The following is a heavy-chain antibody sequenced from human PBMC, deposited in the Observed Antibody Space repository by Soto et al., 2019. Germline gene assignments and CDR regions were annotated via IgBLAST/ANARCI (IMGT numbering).Heavy chain of an antibody. CDR3: ASFDSSGWYYFDY. CDR2: IYYSGST. D-gene: IGHD6-19*01. V-gene: IGHV4-61*01. J-gene: IGHJ4*02. CDR1: GGSVSSGSYY. Sequence: PSETLSLTCTVSGGSVSSGSYYWSWIRRPPGKGLEWIGYIYYSGSTSYNPSLKSRVTISVDTSKNQFSLKLSSVTAADTAVYYCASFDSSGWYYFDYWGQGTLVTVSS.